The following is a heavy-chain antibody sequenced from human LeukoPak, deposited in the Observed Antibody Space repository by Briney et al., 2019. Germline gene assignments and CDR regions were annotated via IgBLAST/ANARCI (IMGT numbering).Heavy chain of an antibody. CDR1: GFTFSSYW. V-gene: IGHV3-74*01. CDR3: ARSAGTTFDY. J-gene: IGHJ4*02. D-gene: IGHD1-7*01. Sequence: PGGSLRLSCGASGFTFSSYWMHWVRQAPGKGPVWVSRINSDGRSTSYADSVKGRFTISRDNAKNTLYLQMNSLRAEDTAVYYCARSAGTTFDYWGQGTLVTVYS. CDR2: INSDGRST.